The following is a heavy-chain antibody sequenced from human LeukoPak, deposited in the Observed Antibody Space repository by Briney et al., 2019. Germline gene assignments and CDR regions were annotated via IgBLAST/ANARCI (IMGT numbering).Heavy chain of an antibody. J-gene: IGHJ5*02. Sequence: SETLSLTCTVSGDSMTGYYWSWIRQSPGKGLDWIGYIFYSGGTKYNRPLKSRVSVSVDTSKKQFSLRLRSVTAADTAVYYCARHASAGTYRNFFDVWGPGALVTVSS. CDR3: ARHASAGTYRNFFDV. CDR2: IFYSGGT. CDR1: GDSMTGYY. V-gene: IGHV4-59*08. D-gene: IGHD3-16*02.